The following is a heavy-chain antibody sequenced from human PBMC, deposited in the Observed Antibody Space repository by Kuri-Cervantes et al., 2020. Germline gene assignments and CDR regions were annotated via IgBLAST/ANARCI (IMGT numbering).Heavy chain of an antibody. CDR1: GGSISSYY. D-gene: IGHD4/OR15-4a*01. V-gene: IGHV4-4*07. CDR2: IYTSGST. J-gene: IGHJ4*02. Sequence: ESLKISCTVSGGSISSYYWSWIRQPAGKGLEWIGRIYTSGSTNYNPSLKSRVTISVDTSKNQFSLKLISVTAADTAVYYCARVDYGLDYWGQGTLVTVSS. CDR3: ARVDYGLDY.